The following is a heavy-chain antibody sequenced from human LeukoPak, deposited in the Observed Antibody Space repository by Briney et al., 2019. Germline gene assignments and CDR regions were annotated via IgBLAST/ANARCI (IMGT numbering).Heavy chain of an antibody. J-gene: IGHJ5*02. CDR1: GYSISSGYY. Sequence: SETLSLTCAVSGYSISSGYYWGWIRQPPGKGLEWIGYIYYSGSTNYNPSLKSRVTISVDTSKNQFSLKLTSVTAADTAVYYCARGMYYDILTGLPNWFDPWGQGTLVTVSS. V-gene: IGHV4-38-2*01. D-gene: IGHD3-9*01. CDR2: IYYSGST. CDR3: ARGMYYDILTGLPNWFDP.